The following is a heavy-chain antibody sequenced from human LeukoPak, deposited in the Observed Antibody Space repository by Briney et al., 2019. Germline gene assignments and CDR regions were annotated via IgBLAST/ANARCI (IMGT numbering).Heavy chain of an antibody. D-gene: IGHD5-12*01. Sequence: GGSLRLSCAASGFTFSSYAMSWVRQAPGKGLEWLSAISGSGGSTYYADSVKGRFTISRDNSKNTLYLQMNSLRAEDTAVYYCANSGYVSYFDYWGQGTLVTVSS. V-gene: IGHV3-23*01. CDR1: GFTFSSYA. J-gene: IGHJ4*02. CDR2: ISGSGGST. CDR3: ANSGYVSYFDY.